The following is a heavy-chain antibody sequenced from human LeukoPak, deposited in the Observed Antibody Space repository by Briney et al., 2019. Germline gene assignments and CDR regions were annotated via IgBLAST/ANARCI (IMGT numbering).Heavy chain of an antibody. Sequence: ASVKVSCKASGYTFTSYYMHWVRQAPGRGLEWMGIINPSGGSTSYAQKFQGRVTMTRDTSTSTVYMELSSLRSEDTAVYYCARVGERWLQFSYFDYWGQGTLVTVSS. CDR1: GYTFTSYY. CDR3: ARVGERWLQFSYFDY. J-gene: IGHJ4*02. V-gene: IGHV1-46*01. CDR2: INPSGGST. D-gene: IGHD5-24*01.